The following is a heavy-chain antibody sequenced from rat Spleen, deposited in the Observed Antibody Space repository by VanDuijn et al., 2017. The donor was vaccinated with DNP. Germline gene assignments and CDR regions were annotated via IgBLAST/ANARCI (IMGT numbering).Heavy chain of an antibody. CDR2: IIYDAGST. D-gene: IGHD1-11*01. V-gene: IGHV5S10*01. CDR3: ATGVYGGYEDWFAH. CDR1: GFTFSDYA. Sequence: EVQLVESGGGLVLPGWSLRLSCAASGFTFSDYAMAWVRQAPKKGLEWVATIIYDAGSTYYRDSVKGRFTISRDNGESSLYRQMNSLWSEDRATYDCATGVYGGYEDWFAHWGQGTLVTVSS. J-gene: IGHJ3*01.